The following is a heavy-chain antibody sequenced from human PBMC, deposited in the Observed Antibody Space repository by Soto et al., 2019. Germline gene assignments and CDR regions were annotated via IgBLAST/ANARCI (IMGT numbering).Heavy chain of an antibody. CDR3: AKDESSGSSYYFDY. CDR1: GFTFSNYG. Sequence: QVQLVESGGGVVQPGRSLRLSCAASGFTFSNYGMHWVRQAPGTGLEWVAVISYDGSNKYYVDSVKGRFTISRDNSKNTLYLQMNSLRAEDTAVYYCAKDESSGSSYYFDYWGLGTLVTVSS. V-gene: IGHV3-30*18. J-gene: IGHJ4*02. D-gene: IGHD1-26*01. CDR2: ISYDGSNK.